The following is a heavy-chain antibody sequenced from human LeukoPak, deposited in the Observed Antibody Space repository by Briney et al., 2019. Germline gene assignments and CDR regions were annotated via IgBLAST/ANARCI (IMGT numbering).Heavy chain of an antibody. CDR1: GGSFSGYY. CDR2: INHSGST. D-gene: IGHD2-8*01. CDR3: ARGRAPAGGCTNGVCPNHGYYFDY. Sequence: PSETLSLTCAVYGGSFSGYYWSWIRQPPGKGLEWIGEINHSGSTNYNPSLKSRVTISVDTSKNQFSLKLSSVTAADTAVYYCARGRAPAGGCTNGVCPNHGYYFDYWGQGTLVTVSS. V-gene: IGHV4-34*01. J-gene: IGHJ4*02.